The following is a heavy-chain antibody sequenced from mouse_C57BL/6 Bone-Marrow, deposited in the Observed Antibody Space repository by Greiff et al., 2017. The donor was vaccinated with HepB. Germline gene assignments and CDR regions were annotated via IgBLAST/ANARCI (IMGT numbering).Heavy chain of an antibody. Sequence: QVQLQQPGAELVRPGSSVKLSCKASGYTFTSYWMDWVKQRPGQGLEWIGNIYPSDSETHYTQKFKDKATLTVDKSSSTAYMQLSSLTSEDSAVYYCARDYYGSSFAMDYWGQGTSVTVSS. CDR1: GYTFTSYW. CDR3: ARDYYGSSFAMDY. CDR2: IYPSDSET. J-gene: IGHJ4*01. D-gene: IGHD1-1*01. V-gene: IGHV1-61*01.